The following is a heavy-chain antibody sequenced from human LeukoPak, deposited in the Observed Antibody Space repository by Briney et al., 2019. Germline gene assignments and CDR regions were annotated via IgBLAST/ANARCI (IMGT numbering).Heavy chain of an antibody. CDR3: ARCGGTYYDILTGSNWFDP. CDR2: IYYSGST. D-gene: IGHD3-9*01. V-gene: IGHV4-39*07. CDR1: GGSISSSSYY. Sequence: SETLSLTCTVSGGSISSSSYYWGWIRQPPGKGLEWIGSIYYSGSTYYNPSLKSRVTISVDTSKNQFSLKLSSVTAADTAVYYCARCGGTYYDILTGSNWFDPWGQGTLVTVSS. J-gene: IGHJ5*02.